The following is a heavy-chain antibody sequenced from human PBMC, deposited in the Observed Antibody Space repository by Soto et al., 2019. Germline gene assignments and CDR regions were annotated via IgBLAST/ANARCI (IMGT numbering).Heavy chain of an antibody. D-gene: IGHD2-8*01. CDR1: GGSISSSSYY. CDR3: ARGCYYFDV. CDR2: IYYGGTT. V-gene: IGHV4-39*07. J-gene: IGHJ4*02. Sequence: TLSLTCTVSGGSISSSSYYWDWIRQPPGKGLECIGSIYYGGTTYYNPSLRSRLAISIDTSKNQFSLRLSSVTTADTALYYCARGCYYFDVGGKGTLVPVPS.